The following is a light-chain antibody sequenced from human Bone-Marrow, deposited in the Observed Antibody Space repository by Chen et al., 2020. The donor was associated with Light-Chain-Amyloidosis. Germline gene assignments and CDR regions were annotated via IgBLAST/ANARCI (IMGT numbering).Light chain of an antibody. J-gene: IGKJ1*01. Sequence: EIVVTQSPATLSVSPGEGATLTCRASQNVNRHVAWYQQKPGQAPRLLMSATSTRATGIPGRFSGSGSGTEFTLTISSLQSEESAVYYCQQYNNWPSWTFGQGTKVEIK. V-gene: IGKV3-15*01. CDR2: ATS. CDR3: QQYNNWPSWT. CDR1: QNVNRH.